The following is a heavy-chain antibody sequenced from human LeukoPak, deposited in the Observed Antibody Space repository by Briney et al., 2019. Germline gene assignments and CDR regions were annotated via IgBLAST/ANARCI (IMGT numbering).Heavy chain of an antibody. J-gene: IGHJ4*02. CDR3: ARESYDFWSGYSAQFDY. V-gene: IGHV4-31*03. CDR2: IYYSGST. CDR1: GGSISSGGYY. Sequence: SETLSLTCTVSGGSISSGGYYWSWIRQHPGKGLEWIGYIYYSGSTHYNPSLKSRVTISVDTSKNQFSLKLSSVTAADTAVYYCARESYDFWSGYSAQFDYWGQGTLVTVSS. D-gene: IGHD3-3*01.